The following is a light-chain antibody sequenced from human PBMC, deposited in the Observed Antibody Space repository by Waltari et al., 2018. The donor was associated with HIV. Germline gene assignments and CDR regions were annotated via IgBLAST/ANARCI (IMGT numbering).Light chain of an antibody. CDR3: LSADSSGTEV. CDR1: ELPRKF. V-gene: IGLV3-16*01. CDR2: KDT. J-gene: IGLJ3*02. Sequence: SYELTQPPSVSVSLGQMARITCSGEELPRKFAYWYQPKPGQAPVMVIYKDTERPLGIPERFSGSSSGTTVTLTISGVQAEDESDFYCLSADSSGTEVFGGGTKLTVL.